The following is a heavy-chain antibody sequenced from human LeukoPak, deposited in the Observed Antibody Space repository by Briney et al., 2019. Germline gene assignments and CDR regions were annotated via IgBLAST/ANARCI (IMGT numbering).Heavy chain of an antibody. V-gene: IGHV1-69*04. CDR3: ARDTAAGSTDY. D-gene: IGHD6-13*01. CDR1: GYTFTSYG. J-gene: IGHJ4*02. CDR2: IIPILGIA. Sequence: SVKVSCKASGYTFTSYGISWVRQAPGQGLEWMGRIIPILGIANYAQKFQGRVTITADKSTSTAYMELSSLRSEDTAVYYCARDTAAGSTDYWGQGTLVTVSS.